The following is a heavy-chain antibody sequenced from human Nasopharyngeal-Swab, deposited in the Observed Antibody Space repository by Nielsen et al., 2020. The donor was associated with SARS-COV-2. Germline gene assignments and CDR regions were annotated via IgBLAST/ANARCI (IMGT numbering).Heavy chain of an antibody. J-gene: IGHJ6*02. D-gene: IGHD3-10*01. V-gene: IGHV4-61*08. CDR1: GASINSGGSF. CDR3: ARASIGFGELLGSYYYYGMDV. Sequence: SETLSLTCTVSGASINSGGSFWGWIRQSPGKGLEWIGYIYFSGTSNYNPSLKSRVTISIDTSKNQFSLKLSSVTAADTAVYYCARASIGFGELLGSYYYYGMDVWGQGTTVTVSS. CDR2: IYFSGTS.